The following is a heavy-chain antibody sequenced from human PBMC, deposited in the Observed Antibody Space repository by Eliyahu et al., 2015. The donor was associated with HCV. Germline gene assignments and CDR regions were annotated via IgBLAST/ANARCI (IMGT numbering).Heavy chain of an antibody. J-gene: IGHJ4*02. CDR2: VWSDGSTR. CDR1: GFTFSSYG. Sequence: QVQLVESGGGVVQPGRSLRLSCTASGFTFSSYGMHWVRQAPGKGLEWVAVVWSDGSTRHYADSVKGRFTISRDNSKNTLYLQMNSLRVEDTAVYYCATDRFNVMYWGQGTLVTVSS. V-gene: IGHV3-33*01. D-gene: IGHD3-3*01. CDR3: ATDRFNVMY.